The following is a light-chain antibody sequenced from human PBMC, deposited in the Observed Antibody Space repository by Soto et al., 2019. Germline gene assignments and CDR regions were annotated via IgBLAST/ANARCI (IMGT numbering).Light chain of an antibody. Sequence: QPVLTQPPSVSGAPGQRVTISCTGSSSNIGAGSGVHWYQQLPGTAPKLLIYNDNKRPSGVPDRFSGSKSGTSASLAITGLQAEDEADYYCQSYDSSLSGYVFGTGTKVTV. V-gene: IGLV1-40*01. J-gene: IGLJ1*01. CDR1: SSNIGAGSG. CDR2: NDN. CDR3: QSYDSSLSGYV.